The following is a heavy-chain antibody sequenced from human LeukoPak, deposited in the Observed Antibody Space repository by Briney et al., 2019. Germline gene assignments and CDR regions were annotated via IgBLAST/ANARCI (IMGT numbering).Heavy chain of an antibody. CDR1: GGSISSSSYY. CDR2: INHSGST. J-gene: IGHJ4*02. D-gene: IGHD6-6*01. CDR3: AGSNVDSSSSDY. Sequence: SETLSLTCTVSGGSISSSSYYWSWIRQPPGKGLEWIGEINHSGSTNYNPSLKSRVTISVDTSKNQFSLKLSSVTAADTAVYYCAGSNVDSSSSDYWGQGTLVTVSS. V-gene: IGHV4-39*07.